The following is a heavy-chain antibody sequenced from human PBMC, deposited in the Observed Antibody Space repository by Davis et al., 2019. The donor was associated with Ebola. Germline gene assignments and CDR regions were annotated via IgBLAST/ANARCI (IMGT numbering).Heavy chain of an antibody. D-gene: IGHD3-22*01. V-gene: IGHV3-33*01. CDR1: GFTFSSYG. Sequence: GESLKISCAASGFTFSSYGMHWVRQAPGKGLGWVAVIWYDGSNKYYADSVEGRFTISRDNSKNTLYLQMNSLRAEDTAVYYCARGLLYYYDSSGYYCVDYWGQGTLVTVSS. J-gene: IGHJ4*02. CDR3: ARGLLYYYDSSGYYCVDY. CDR2: IWYDGSNK.